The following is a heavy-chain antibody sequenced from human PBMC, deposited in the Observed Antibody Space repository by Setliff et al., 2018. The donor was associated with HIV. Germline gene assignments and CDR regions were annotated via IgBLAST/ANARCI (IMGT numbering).Heavy chain of an antibody. V-gene: IGHV3-74*01. J-gene: IGHJ6*02. CDR1: GFTFDRYW. Sequence: GGSLRLSCAASGFTFDRYWMHWVRQAPGKGLVWVSRVNSDGSSKTYADSVKGRFTISRDNGKNSLFLQMNSLRAEDTAVYYCARGGRLQYFDWPSYAMDVWGQGTTVTVSS. CDR3: ARGGRLQYFDWPSYAMDV. CDR2: VNSDGSSK. D-gene: IGHD3-9*01.